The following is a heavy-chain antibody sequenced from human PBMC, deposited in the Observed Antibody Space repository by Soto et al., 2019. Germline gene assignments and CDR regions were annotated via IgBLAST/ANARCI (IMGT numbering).Heavy chain of an antibody. J-gene: IGHJ6*02. V-gene: IGHV4-34*01. CDR2: INHSGST. CDR1: GGSFSGYY. CDR3: ARDSRTPSGGMDV. Sequence: ASETLSLTCAVYGGSFSGYYWSWIRQPPGKGLEWIGEINHSGSTNYNPSLKSRVTMSVDTSKNQFSLKLTSVTAADTAVYYCARDSRTPSGGMDVWGQGTTVTVSS.